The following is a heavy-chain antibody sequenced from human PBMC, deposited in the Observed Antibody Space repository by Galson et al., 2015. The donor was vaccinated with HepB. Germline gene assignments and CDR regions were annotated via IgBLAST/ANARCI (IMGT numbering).Heavy chain of an antibody. CDR1: GYTFTSYG. V-gene: IGHV1-18*01. Sequence: SVKVSCKASGYTFTSYGVSWVRQAPGQGLEWMGWISAYNGDTNFAQDLQGRVFLTTDTSTSTAYMELRSLRSDDTAVYYCARDLGLYYYDTSGYGDYWDQGTLVTVSS. J-gene: IGHJ4*02. CDR3: ARDLGLYYYDTSGYGDY. D-gene: IGHD3-22*01. CDR2: ISAYNGDT.